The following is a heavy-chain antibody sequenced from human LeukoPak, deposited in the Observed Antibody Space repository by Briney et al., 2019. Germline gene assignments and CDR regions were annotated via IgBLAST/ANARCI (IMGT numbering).Heavy chain of an antibody. J-gene: IGHJ3*02. D-gene: IGHD3-22*01. Sequence: PGRSLRLPCAVSGFTFSRYGMHGVRQAPGKGLEWVADISYDGSNKYYAVSVRGRFTISRDNYKNTLYLQINRLSDDHTARYYCPNAAHYDSSGYSGALDIWRQEKSVSVST. CDR2: ISYDGSNK. CDR3: PNAAHYDSSGYSGALDI. V-gene: IGHV3-30*18. CDR1: GFTFSRYG.